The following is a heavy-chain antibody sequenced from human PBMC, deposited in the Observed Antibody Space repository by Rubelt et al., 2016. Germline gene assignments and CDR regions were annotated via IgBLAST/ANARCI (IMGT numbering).Heavy chain of an antibody. V-gene: IGHV1-18*01. Sequence: QVQLVQSGAEVKKPGASVKVSCKASGYTFTSYGISWVRQAPGQGLEWMGWLSAYAGNTNYAQKRQGRVTMTTDTSTSTAYMELRSLRSDDTAVYFCARDQLALYAFDIWGQGTMVTVSS. D-gene: IGHD1-1*01. CDR1: GYTFTSYG. J-gene: IGHJ3*02. CDR2: LSAYAGNT. CDR3: ARDQLALYAFDI.